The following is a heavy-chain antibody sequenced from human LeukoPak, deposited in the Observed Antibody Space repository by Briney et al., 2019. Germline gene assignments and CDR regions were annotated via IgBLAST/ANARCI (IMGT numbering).Heavy chain of an antibody. Sequence: SETLSLTCTLSGGSISRYYWSWIRQPAGKGLEWIGRIHTSGSTYYNPSLKSRVTMSIDTSKNQFSLKLSSVTAADTAVYYCARDHNRNWGEFDPWGQGALVTVSS. V-gene: IGHV4-4*07. D-gene: IGHD1-7*01. J-gene: IGHJ5*02. CDR3: ARDHNRNWGEFDP. CDR1: GGSISRYY. CDR2: IHTSGST.